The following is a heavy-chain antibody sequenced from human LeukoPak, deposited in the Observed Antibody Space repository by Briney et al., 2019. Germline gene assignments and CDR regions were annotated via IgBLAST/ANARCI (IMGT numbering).Heavy chain of an antibody. CDR2: MNPNSGNT. D-gene: IGHD2-15*01. J-gene: IGHJ4*02. CDR1: GYTFTSYD. Sequence: ASVKVSCKASGYTFTSYDINWVRQATGQGLEWMGWMNPNSGNTGYAQKFQGGVTMTRNTSISTAYMELSSLRSEDTAVYYCARAWPSGGPFDYWGQGTLVTVSS. CDR3: ARAWPSGGPFDY. V-gene: IGHV1-8*01.